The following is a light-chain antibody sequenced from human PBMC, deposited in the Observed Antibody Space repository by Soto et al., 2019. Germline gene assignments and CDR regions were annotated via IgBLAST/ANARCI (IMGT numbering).Light chain of an antibody. CDR2: SNN. V-gene: IGLV1-44*01. J-gene: IGLJ2*01. CDR3: AAWDASLNGVV. CDR1: SSNIGTYT. Sequence: QPVLTQPPSASGTPGQRVTISCSGSSSNIGTYTVNWYQQLPGTAPKLLIYSNNQRPSGVPDRFSGSKSGTSASLAISGLQSEDEADYYCAAWDASLNGVVFGGGTKVTVL.